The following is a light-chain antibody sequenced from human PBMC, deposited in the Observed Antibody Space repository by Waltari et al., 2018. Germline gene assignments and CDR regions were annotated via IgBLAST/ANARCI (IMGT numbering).Light chain of an antibody. V-gene: IGKV3-11*01. CDR2: DAS. Sequence: EVILTQSPATLSLSPGERATLSCRASQSVDINLAWDQHKPGQAPRLLIYDASNRATGIPARFSGSGSGTDFTLTISSLEPEDFAVYYCQQRTNWPRTFGQGTQVEIK. CDR1: QSVDIN. J-gene: IGKJ1*01. CDR3: QQRTNWPRT.